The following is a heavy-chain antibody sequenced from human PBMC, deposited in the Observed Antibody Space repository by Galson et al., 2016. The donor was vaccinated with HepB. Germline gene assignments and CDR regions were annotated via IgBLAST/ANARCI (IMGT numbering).Heavy chain of an antibody. CDR1: GFTFSSYA. J-gene: IGHJ3*01. D-gene: IGHD1-26*01. CDR2: ISGSGTNA. Sequence: SLRLSCAASGFTFSSYAMNWVRQAPGKGLEWVSVISGSGTNAYYADSVKGRFIISRDNAKNSLYLQMNTLGAEDTAVYYCASPSGRFSVHTFDLWGQGTMVTVSS. V-gene: IGHV3-23*01. CDR3: ASPSGRFSVHTFDL.